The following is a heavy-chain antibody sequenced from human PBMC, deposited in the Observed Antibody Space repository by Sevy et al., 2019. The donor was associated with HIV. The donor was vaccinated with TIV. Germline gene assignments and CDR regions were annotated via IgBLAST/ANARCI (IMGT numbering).Heavy chain of an antibody. J-gene: IGHJ4*02. Sequence: ASVKVSCKAFGYTFTSYTISWVRQAPGEGLEWMGWINTYNGNTNRAHKVQGRVTLTTDTTSTAYLELRSLRYDDTAVCYCARDTREKSFDYWGQGTVVTVSS. CDR2: INTYNGNT. CDR1: GYTFTSYT. CDR3: ARDTREKSFDY. V-gene: IGHV1-18*01.